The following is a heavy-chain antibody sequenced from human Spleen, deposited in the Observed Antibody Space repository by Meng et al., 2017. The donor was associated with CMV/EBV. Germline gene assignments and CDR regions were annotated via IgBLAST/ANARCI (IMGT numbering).Heavy chain of an antibody. V-gene: IGHV3-30*04. D-gene: IGHD3-3*01. CDR1: GFTFSSYA. CDR2: ISYDGSNK. CDR3: ARNLWSGYSYYYYGMDV. Sequence: GGSQRLSCAASGFTFSSYAMHWVRQAPGKGLEWVAVISYDGSNKYYADSVKGRFTISRDNSKNTLYLQMNSLRAEDTAVYYCARNLWSGYSYYYYGMDVWGQGTTVTVSS. J-gene: IGHJ6*02.